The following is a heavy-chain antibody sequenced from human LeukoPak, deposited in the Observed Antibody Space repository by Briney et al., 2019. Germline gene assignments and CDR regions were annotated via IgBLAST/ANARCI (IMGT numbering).Heavy chain of an antibody. J-gene: IGHJ1*01. V-gene: IGHV3-23*01. CDR2: ISGSGGST. D-gene: IGHD6-13*01. CDR1: GFTFSSYA. CDR3: ANPFLAAATAWH. Sequence: GGSLGLSCAASGFTFSSYAMSWVRQAPGKGLEWVSAISGSGGSTYYADSVKGRFTISRDNSKNTLYLQMNSLRAEDTAVYYCANPFLAAATAWHWGQGTLVTVSS.